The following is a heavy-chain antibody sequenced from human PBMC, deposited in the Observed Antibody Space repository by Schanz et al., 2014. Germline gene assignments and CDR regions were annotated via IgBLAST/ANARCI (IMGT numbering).Heavy chain of an antibody. V-gene: IGHV3-21*04. D-gene: IGHD2-2*01. CDR1: GFTFSTYY. Sequence: VQLVESGGGVVQPGGSLRLSCAASGFTFSTYYMNWVRQAPGKGLEWVSSISSSSSYISYADSVKGRFTISRDNAKNSLFLQMNSLSAEDTAVYYCAKVAPAATYLDSWGLGTLVTVSS. CDR3: AKVAPAATYLDS. CDR2: ISSSSSYI. J-gene: IGHJ4*02.